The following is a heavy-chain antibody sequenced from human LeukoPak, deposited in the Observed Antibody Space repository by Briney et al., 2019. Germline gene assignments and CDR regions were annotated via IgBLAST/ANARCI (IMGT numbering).Heavy chain of an antibody. CDR1: GGSISDGSYY. D-gene: IGHD2-2*01. CDR2: IYYGEST. Sequence: SETLSLTCTVSGGSISDGSYYWGWIRQPPGKGLEWIASIYYGESTYYNPSLKSRVTISVDSSKNQFSLNLSSVTAADTAVYYCARCVCTSTSCQKKDAFDIWGRGTVVTVSS. J-gene: IGHJ3*02. CDR3: ARCVCTSTSCQKKDAFDI. V-gene: IGHV4-39*07.